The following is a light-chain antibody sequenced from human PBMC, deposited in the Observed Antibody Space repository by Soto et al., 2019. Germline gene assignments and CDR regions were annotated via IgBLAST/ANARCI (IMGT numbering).Light chain of an antibody. V-gene: IGLV2-23*03. CDR3: CSYAGYSTFVI. J-gene: IGLJ2*01. Sequence: QSSLTQPASVSGSPGQTITISCTGTSSDVGRYNLVSWYQHHPGKAPKVMIYEGSKRPSGVSNRFSGSKSGNTASLTISGLQAEDEADYYCCSYAGYSTFVIFGGGTKLTVL. CDR1: SSDVGRYNL. CDR2: EGS.